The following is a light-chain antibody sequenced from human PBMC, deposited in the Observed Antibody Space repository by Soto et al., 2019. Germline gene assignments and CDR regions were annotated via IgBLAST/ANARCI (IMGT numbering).Light chain of an antibody. J-gene: IGKJ4*01. CDR3: QHYNELPLT. CDR1: QSVSSYY. V-gene: IGKV3-20*01. CDR2: AAS. Sequence: EIVLTQSPGTLSLSPGERATLSCRASQSVSSYYLAWYQQKPGQAPRLLIYAASSRATGIPDRFSGGGSGTDFTLTISSLQSEDFAVYYCQHYNELPLTFGAGTKVDIK.